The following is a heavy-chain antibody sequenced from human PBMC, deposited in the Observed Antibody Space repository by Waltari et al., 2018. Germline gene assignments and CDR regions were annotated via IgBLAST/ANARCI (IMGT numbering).Heavy chain of an antibody. V-gene: IGHV4-39*01. CDR1: GGSISSSSYY. J-gene: IGHJ6*02. CDR2: IYYSGST. CDR3: ARLTAAPYYYYGMDV. Sequence: QLQLQESGPGLVKPSETLSLTCTVSGGSISSSSYYWGWIRQPPGKGLEWIGSIYYSGSTYYNPSLKSRVTISVDTSKNQFSLKLSSVTVADTAVYYCARLTAAPYYYYGMDVWGQGTTVTVSS. D-gene: IGHD2-2*01.